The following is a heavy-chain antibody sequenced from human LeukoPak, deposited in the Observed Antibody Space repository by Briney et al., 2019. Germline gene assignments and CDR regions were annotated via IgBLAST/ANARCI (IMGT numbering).Heavy chain of an antibody. Sequence: SQTLSLTCTVSGGSISSGSYYWRWIRQPAGTGLEGIGRIYTRGSTNYNPSLKSRVTISVDTSKNQFSLKLSSVTAADTAVYYCARADYGDLFDYWGQGTLVTVSS. CDR2: IYTRGST. V-gene: IGHV4-61*02. D-gene: IGHD4-17*01. CDR1: GGSISSGSYY. CDR3: ARADYGDLFDY. J-gene: IGHJ4*02.